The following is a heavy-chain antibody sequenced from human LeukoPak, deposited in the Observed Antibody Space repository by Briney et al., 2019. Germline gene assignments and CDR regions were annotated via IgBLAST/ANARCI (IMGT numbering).Heavy chain of an antibody. CDR2: ISYDGSNK. CDR1: GFTFSSYA. CDR3: ARESVGYSYGPTPLLDY. Sequence: PGGSLRLSCAASGFTFSSYAMHWVRQAPGKGLEWVAVISYDGSNKYYADSVKGRFTISRDNSKNTLYLQMNSLRAEDTAVYYCARESVGYSYGPTPLLDYWGQGTLVTVSS. V-gene: IGHV3-30-3*01. J-gene: IGHJ4*02. D-gene: IGHD5-18*01.